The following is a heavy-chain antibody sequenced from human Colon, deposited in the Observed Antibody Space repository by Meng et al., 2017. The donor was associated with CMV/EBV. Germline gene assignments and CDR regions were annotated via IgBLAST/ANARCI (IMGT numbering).Heavy chain of an antibody. CDR2: IDGGGGGT. CDR3: AKELGTPPKYNWFDP. V-gene: IGHV3-23*01. D-gene: IGHD1-14*01. J-gene: IGHJ5*02. Sequence: GAPFSTYARSGVRQDQGKGLGWVSTIDGGGGGTWYADSVKGRFTISRDNSKDTLYLQMNSLRAEDTAVYYCAKELGTPPKYNWFDPWGQGTLVTVSS. CDR1: GAPFSTYA.